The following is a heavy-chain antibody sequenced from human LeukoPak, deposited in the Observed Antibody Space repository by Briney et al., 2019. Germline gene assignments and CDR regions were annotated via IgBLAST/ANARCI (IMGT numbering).Heavy chain of an antibody. D-gene: IGHD2-15*01. Sequence: SETLSLTCSVSGGSISPYYWSWIRQPPGKGLEWIGYIYHSGTTNYNPSLQSRVTISVATSKNQFSLKLSSVTAADTALYYCARDRASAGGFDYWGQGTLVTVSS. CDR3: ARDRASAGGFDY. V-gene: IGHV4-59*01. CDR2: IYHSGTT. J-gene: IGHJ4*02. CDR1: GGSISPYY.